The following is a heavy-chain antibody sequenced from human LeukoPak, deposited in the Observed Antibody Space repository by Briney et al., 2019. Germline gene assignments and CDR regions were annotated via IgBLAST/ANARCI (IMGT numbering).Heavy chain of an antibody. J-gene: IGHJ4*02. CDR3: AKNARSFDY. CDR1: GFSFSSFA. CDR2: ITDGGGNT. D-gene: IGHD6-6*01. V-gene: IGHV3-23*01. Sequence: PGGSLRLSCAASGFSFSSFAMSWVRQAPGKGLDWVSAITDGGGNTYYADSVKGRFSISRDNSKNTLYLQMSSLRAEDTAVYYCAKNARSFDYWGQGTLVTVSS.